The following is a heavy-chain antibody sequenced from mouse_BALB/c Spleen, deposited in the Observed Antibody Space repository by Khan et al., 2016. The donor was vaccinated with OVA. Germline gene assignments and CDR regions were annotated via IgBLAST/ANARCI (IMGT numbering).Heavy chain of an antibody. Sequence: EVKLLESGPGLVKPSQSLSLTCTVTGYSITSEYTWNWIRQFPGHKLEWMGFISYSGNTRYNPSLKSRISITRATSKNQFFLQLNSVTSEDTATYYCARKDYYDYDPFPYWGQGTLVTVSA. CDR1: GYSITSEYT. CDR2: ISYSGNT. CDR3: ARKDYYDYDPFPY. D-gene: IGHD2-4*01. J-gene: IGHJ3*01. V-gene: IGHV3-2*02.